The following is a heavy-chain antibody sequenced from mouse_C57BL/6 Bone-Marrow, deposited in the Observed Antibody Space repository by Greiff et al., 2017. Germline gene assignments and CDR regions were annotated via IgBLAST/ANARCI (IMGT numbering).Heavy chain of an antibody. Sequence: QVQLQQSGPGLVQPSQSLSITCTVSGFSLTSYGVHWVRQSPGKGLEWLGVIWSGGSTDYNAAFISRLSISKDNSKSQVFFKMNSLQADDTAIYYCARKVITTVVAPYYYAMDYWGQGTSVTVSS. CDR2: IWSGGST. CDR1: GFSLTSYG. V-gene: IGHV2-2*01. CDR3: ARKVITTVVAPYYYAMDY. J-gene: IGHJ4*01. D-gene: IGHD1-1*01.